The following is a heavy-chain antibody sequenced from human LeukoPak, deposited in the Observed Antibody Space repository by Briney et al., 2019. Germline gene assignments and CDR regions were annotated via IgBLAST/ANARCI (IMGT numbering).Heavy chain of an antibody. CDR1: GFTFSSYS. V-gene: IGHV3-21*01. Sequence: GGSLRLSCAASGFTFSSYSMNWVRQAPGKGLEWVSSISSSGSYIYYADSVKGRFTISRDNAKNSLYLQMNSLRAEDTAVYYCASGQWAAGGDAFDIWGQGTMVTDSS. J-gene: IGHJ3*02. D-gene: IGHD6-13*01. CDR3: ASGQWAAGGDAFDI. CDR2: ISSSGSYI.